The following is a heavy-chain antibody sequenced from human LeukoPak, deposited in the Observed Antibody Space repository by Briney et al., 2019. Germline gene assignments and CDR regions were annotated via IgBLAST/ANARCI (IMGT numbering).Heavy chain of an antibody. D-gene: IGHD2-2*01. Sequence: PGGSLRLSCAASGFTFSSYSMNWVRQAPGKGLERVSYISSSSSTIYYADSVKGRFTISRDNAKNSLYLQMNNLRDEDTAVYYCARDPTPVVPPDPWGQGTLVTVSS. J-gene: IGHJ5*02. CDR1: GFTFSSYS. V-gene: IGHV3-48*02. CDR3: ARDPTPVVPPDP. CDR2: ISSSSSTI.